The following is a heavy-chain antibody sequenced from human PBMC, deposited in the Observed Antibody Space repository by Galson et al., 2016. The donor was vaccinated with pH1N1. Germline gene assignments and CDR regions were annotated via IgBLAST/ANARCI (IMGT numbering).Heavy chain of an antibody. J-gene: IGHJ4*02. CDR2: ISASGAST. CDR1: GFTFSVFA. D-gene: IGHD3-22*01. CDR3: VKYDSSGYYYGRFAN. Sequence: SLRLSCAASGFTFSVFAMCWVRQAPGKGLEWVSGISASGASTHFADSVKGRFTISRDNSKNALYLEMNSLTGEDTAFYYCVKYDSSGYYYGRFANWGQGTLVTVSS. V-gene: IGHV3-23*01.